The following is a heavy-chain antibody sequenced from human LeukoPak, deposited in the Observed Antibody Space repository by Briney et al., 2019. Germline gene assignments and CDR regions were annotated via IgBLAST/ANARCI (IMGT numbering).Heavy chain of an antibody. D-gene: IGHD3-9*01. Sequence: GGSLRLSWAASGFTFSNYAMSWVRQAPGKGLEWVSAILGSGGSTYYADSVKGRFTVSKDNSKSTLYLQMNSLRAEDTALYYCAKWGDYDVLTGYYVPDYWGQGTLVTVSS. J-gene: IGHJ4*02. CDR1: GFTFSNYA. V-gene: IGHV3-23*01. CDR3: AKWGDYDVLTGYYVPDY. CDR2: ILGSGGST.